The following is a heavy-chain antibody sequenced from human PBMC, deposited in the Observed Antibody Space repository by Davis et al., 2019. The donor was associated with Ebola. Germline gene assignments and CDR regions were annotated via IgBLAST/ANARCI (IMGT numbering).Heavy chain of an antibody. Sequence: GESLKISCAASGLSFSTYWMSWVRQTPDKGLEFVANINQGGSVKNYVDSVKDRFTISRDNAKNSLFLQMNSLRVEDTAVYYCARIGGGSSNEREDYWGQGILVTVSS. D-gene: IGHD5-12*01. CDR1: GLSFSTYW. J-gene: IGHJ4*02. CDR3: ARIGGGSSNEREDY. V-gene: IGHV3-7*01. CDR2: INQGGSVK.